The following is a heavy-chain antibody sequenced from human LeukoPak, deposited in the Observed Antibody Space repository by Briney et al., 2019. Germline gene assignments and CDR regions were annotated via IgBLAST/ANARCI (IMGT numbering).Heavy chain of an antibody. CDR2: INHSGST. CDR1: GGSFSGYY. CDR3: ARRLWFGGYNWFDP. D-gene: IGHD3-10*01. J-gene: IGHJ5*02. V-gene: IGHV4-34*01. Sequence: PSETLSLTCAVYGGSFSGYYWSWLRQPPGKGLEWIGEINHSGSTNYNPSLKSRVTISVDTSKNQFSLKLSSVTAADTAVYYCARRLWFGGYNWFDPWGQGTLVTVSS.